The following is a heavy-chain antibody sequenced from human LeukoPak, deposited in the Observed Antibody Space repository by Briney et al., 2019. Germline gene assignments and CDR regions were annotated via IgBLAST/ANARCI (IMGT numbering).Heavy chain of an antibody. CDR1: GGSISSYY. V-gene: IGHV4-59*01. J-gene: IGHJ5*02. CDR2: IYYSGST. CDR3: ARENVPQEGSSWSSYNWFDP. Sequence: SETLSLTCTVSGGSISSYYWSWIRQPPGKGLEWIGYIYYSGSTNYNPSLKSRVTISVDTSKNQFSLKLSSVTAADTAVYYCARENVPQEGSSWSSYNWFDPWGQGTLVTVSS. D-gene: IGHD6-13*01.